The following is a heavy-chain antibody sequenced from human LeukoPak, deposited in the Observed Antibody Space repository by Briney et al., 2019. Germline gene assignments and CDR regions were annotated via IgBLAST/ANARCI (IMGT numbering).Heavy chain of an antibody. CDR1: GFASDKAW. Sequence: GGSLRLSCVASGFASDKAWMSWVRQAPGKGLQWVGRIKAKSEGGTTDYAAPVKGRFTISRDDSKNTVYLQMTSLKTEDTAVYFCATDKGARDYWGRGTLVAVSS. D-gene: IGHD6-6*01. CDR3: ATDKGARDY. J-gene: IGHJ4*02. CDR2: IKAKSEGGTT. V-gene: IGHV3-15*01.